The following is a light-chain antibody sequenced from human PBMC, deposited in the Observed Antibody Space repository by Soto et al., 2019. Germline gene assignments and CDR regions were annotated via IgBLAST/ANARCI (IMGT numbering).Light chain of an antibody. J-gene: IGKJ1*01. Sequence: DIQITQSPSSVSASVGYRVTITCRASQGINSWLAWYQQKPGKAPKLLIYKASSLESGVPSRFSGSGSGTEFTLTISSLQPDDFATYYCQQYNSYSWFGQGTKVDIK. CDR3: QQYNSYSW. CDR2: KAS. V-gene: IGKV1-5*03. CDR1: QGINSW.